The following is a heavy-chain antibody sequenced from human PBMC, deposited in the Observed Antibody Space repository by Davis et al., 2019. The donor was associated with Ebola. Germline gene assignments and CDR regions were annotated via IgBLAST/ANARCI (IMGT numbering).Heavy chain of an antibody. Sequence: GESLKISCAASGFNVGENYMNWVRQAPGKGLEWVAVISYNGVNKNCADSVKGRFTVSRDNSKDTLYLEMNSLRVEDTAVYYCARGPVRYMDVWGKGTTVTVSS. CDR3: ARGPVRYMDV. CDR2: ISYNGVNK. CDR1: GFNVGENY. V-gene: IGHV3-30*03. D-gene: IGHD2-2*01. J-gene: IGHJ6*03.